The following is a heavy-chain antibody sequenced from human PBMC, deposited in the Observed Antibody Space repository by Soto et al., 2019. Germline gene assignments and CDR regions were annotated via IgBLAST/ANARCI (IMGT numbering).Heavy chain of an antibody. J-gene: IGHJ6*02. CDR1: GFTFDDYA. D-gene: IGHD2-2*01. CDR3: ARGGDCSSTSCYSTGDYYYYYGMDV. CDR2: ISWNSGSI. V-gene: IGHV3-9*01. Sequence: EVQLVESGGGLVQPGRSLRLSCAASGFTFDDYAMHWVRQAPGKGLEWVSGISWNSGSIGYADSVKGRFTISRDNAKNSLYLQMNSLRAEDTALYYCARGGDCSSTSCYSTGDYYYYYGMDVWGQGTTVTVSS.